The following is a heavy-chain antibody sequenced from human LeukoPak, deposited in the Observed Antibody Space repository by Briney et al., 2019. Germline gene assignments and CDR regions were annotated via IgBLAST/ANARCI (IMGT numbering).Heavy chain of an antibody. V-gene: IGHV4-28*05. J-gene: IGHJ4*02. Sequence: PSETLSLTCAVSGYSISSRNWWGWIRQPPGKGLEWIGYIHPDGRIHYNPSLKSRVSMSLDTSKNQFSLKLRSVTAADTAVYFCARGGVLHTYFDYWGQGTLVSVSS. CDR3: ARGGVLHTYFDY. CDR1: GYSISSRNW. CDR2: IHPDGRI. D-gene: IGHD3-16*01.